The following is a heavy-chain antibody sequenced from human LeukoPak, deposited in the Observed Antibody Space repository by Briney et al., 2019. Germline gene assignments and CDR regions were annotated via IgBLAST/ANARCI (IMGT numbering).Heavy chain of an antibody. J-gene: IGHJ3*02. D-gene: IGHD2-21*02. Sequence: PGGSLRLSCAASGFTVSSNYMSWVRQAPGKGLEWVSVLYSGSNTYYADSVKGRFTVSRDNSKNTLYLQMNSLRAEDTAVYYCATSGGDRSADAFDIWGQGKMVTVSS. CDR1: GFTVSSNY. V-gene: IGHV3-53*01. CDR3: ATSGGDRSADAFDI. CDR2: LYSGSNT.